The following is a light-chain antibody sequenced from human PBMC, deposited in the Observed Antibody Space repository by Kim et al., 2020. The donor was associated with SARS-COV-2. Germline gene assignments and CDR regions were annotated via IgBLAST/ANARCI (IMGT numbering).Light chain of an antibody. J-gene: IGKJ2*02. CDR1: QSVSSGY. CDR3: QQYGNSPRT. CDR2: GAS. V-gene: IGKV3-20*01. Sequence: PGERATLSCRASQSVSSGYLDWFQQRPGQAPRLLIYGASSRATGIPDRFSGSGSGTDFTLTISRLEPEDFAVYYCQQYGNSPRTFGQGTKLEI.